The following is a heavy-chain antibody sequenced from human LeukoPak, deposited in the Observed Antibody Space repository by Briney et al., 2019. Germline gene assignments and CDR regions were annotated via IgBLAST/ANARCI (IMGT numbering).Heavy chain of an antibody. CDR3: ARGGVTVIRADD. V-gene: IGHV4-34*01. J-gene: IGHJ4*02. Sequence: SETLSLTCAVYGGSFSNYYWSWVRQPPGKGLEWIGEITHSGRTNYNPSLMSRVTISVDTSKNQFSLKLSSVTAADTAVYYCARGGVTVIRADDWGQGTLVTVSS. CDR2: ITHSGRT. D-gene: IGHD2-21*02. CDR1: GGSFSNYY.